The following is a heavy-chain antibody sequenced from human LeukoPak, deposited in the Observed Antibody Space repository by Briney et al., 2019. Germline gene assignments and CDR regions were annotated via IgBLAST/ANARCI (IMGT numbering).Heavy chain of an antibody. D-gene: IGHD2-2*02. CDR1: GYTFTGYY. J-gene: IGHJ5*02. Sequence: GASVKVSCKASGYTFTGYYMHWVRQAPGQGLEWMGWINPNSGGTNYAQKFQGRVTMTRDTSISTAYMELSRLRSDDTAVYYCAREGGSSTSFDTTRGLLRYTRWFD. V-gene: IGHV1-2*02. CDR2: INPNSGGT. CDR3: AREGGSSTSFDTTRGLLRYTRWFD.